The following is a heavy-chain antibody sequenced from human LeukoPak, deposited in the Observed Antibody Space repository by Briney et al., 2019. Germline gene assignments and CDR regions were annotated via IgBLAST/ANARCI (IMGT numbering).Heavy chain of an antibody. CDR2: ISYDGSNK. V-gene: IGHV3-30*18. CDR3: AKEGGYSYGPPKYYFDY. Sequence: PGGSLRLSCAASGFTFSSYGMHWVRQAPGKGLEWVAVISYDGSNKYYADSVKGRFTISRDNSKNTLYLQMNSLRAEDTAVYYCAKEGGYSYGPPKYYFDYWGQGTLVTVSS. D-gene: IGHD5-18*01. CDR1: GFTFSSYG. J-gene: IGHJ4*02.